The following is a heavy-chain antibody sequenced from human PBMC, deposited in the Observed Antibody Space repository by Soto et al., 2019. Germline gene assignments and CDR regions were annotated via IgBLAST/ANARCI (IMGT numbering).Heavy chain of an antibody. CDR3: ARDWSY. CDR1: GGSLSSNY. Sequence: SETLSLTCIVSGGSLSSNYWSWVRRPAGKGLEWIGRINTSGSSSYNPSLKSRVTMSVDTSKNQFSLNLNSVTAADTAIYYRARDWSYWGRGILVTVS. J-gene: IGHJ4*02. CDR2: INTSGSS. V-gene: IGHV4-4*07.